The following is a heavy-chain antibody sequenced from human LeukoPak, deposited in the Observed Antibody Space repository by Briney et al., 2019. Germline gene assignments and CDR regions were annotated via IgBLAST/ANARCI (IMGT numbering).Heavy chain of an antibody. D-gene: IGHD6-19*01. CDR1: GYTFTGYY. CDR2: INPNSGGT. CDR3: AREIGYSSGPNWFDP. J-gene: IGHJ5*02. V-gene: IGHV1-2*02. Sequence: VASVKVSCKASGYTFTGYYMHWVRQAPGQGLEWMGWINPNSGGTNYAQKFQGRVTMTRDTSISTAYMELSRLRSDDTAVYYCAREIGYSSGPNWFDPWGQGTLVTVSS.